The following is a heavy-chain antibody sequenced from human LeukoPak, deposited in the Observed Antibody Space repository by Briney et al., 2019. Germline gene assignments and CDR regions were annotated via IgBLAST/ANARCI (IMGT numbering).Heavy chain of an antibody. V-gene: IGHV3-30*03. Sequence: GRSLRLSCAASGFTFSSYGMHWVRQAPGKGLEWVAVISYDGSNKYYADSVKGRFTISRDNSKNTPYLQMNSLRAEDTAVYYCARVRDAYNYFHYWGQGTLVTVSS. CDR1: GFTFSSYG. CDR3: ARVRDAYNYFHY. CDR2: ISYDGSNK. D-gene: IGHD2-2*01. J-gene: IGHJ4*02.